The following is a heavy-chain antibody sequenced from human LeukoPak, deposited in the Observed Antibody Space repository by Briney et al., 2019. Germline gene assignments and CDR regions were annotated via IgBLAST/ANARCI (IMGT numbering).Heavy chain of an antibody. Sequence: ASVKVSCKASGYTFTSNYIHWVRQAPGQGLEWMGMIYPRDGSTRYAQKFHGRVTVTTDPSTSTVHMGLSGLRSEDPTVCYCARDQEGFDYWGQGTLVSVSS. CDR1: GYTFTSNY. CDR2: IYPRDGST. J-gene: IGHJ4*02. CDR3: ARDQEGFDY. V-gene: IGHV1-46*01.